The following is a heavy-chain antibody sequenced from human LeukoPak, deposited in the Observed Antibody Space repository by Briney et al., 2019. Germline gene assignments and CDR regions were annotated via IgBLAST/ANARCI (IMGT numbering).Heavy chain of an antibody. Sequence: PGGSLRLSCEASGFTFSTYSMTWVRQAPGKGLEWVSAISGSGGSTYYADSVKGRFTISRDNSKNTLYLQMNSLRAEDTAVYYCAKRVVGATSFDYWGQGTLVTVSS. D-gene: IGHD1-26*01. J-gene: IGHJ4*02. CDR2: ISGSGGST. CDR1: GFTFSTYS. CDR3: AKRVVGATSFDY. V-gene: IGHV3-23*01.